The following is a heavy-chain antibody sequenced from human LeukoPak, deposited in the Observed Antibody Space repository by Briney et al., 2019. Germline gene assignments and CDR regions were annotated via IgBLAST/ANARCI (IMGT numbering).Heavy chain of an antibody. J-gene: IGHJ6*04. D-gene: IGHD3-9*01. CDR2: ISAYNGNT. CDR3: AGGLRYFDWQTDYYYGMDV. V-gene: IGHV1-18*04. Sequence: ASGKVSCKASGYTFTSYGISWVRHAPGQGLEWMGWISAYNGNTNYAQKLQGRVTMTTDTSTSTAYMELRSLRSDDTAVYYCAGGLRYFDWQTDYYYGMDVWGKGTTVTVSS. CDR1: GYTFTSYG.